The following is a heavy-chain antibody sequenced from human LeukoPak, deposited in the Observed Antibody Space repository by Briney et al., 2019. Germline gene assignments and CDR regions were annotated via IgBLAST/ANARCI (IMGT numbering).Heavy chain of an antibody. Sequence: GGSLRLSCAASGFTFSSYGMHWVRRAPGKGLEWVAFVFYDGGNKYYGDSVKGRFTISRDNSRNTHDLQMNSLRAEDTAVYYCARDRGGTYTVGGAFDIWGQGTVVTVSS. CDR3: ARDRGGTYTVGGAFDI. J-gene: IGHJ3*02. CDR1: GFTFSSYG. CDR2: VFYDGGNK. D-gene: IGHD1-26*01. V-gene: IGHV3-33*01.